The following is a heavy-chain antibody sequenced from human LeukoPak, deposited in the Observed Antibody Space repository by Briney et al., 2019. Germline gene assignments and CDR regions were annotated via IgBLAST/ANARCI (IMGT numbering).Heavy chain of an antibody. D-gene: IGHD6-19*01. Sequence: ASVKVSCKASGGTFSSYAISWVRQAPGQGLEWMGGIIPIFGTANYAQKFQGRVTITTDESTSAAYMELSSLRSEDTAVYYCAVGAVAGTRRLDYWGQGTLVTVSS. V-gene: IGHV1-69*05. CDR3: AVGAVAGTRRLDY. CDR2: IIPIFGTA. J-gene: IGHJ4*02. CDR1: GGTFSSYA.